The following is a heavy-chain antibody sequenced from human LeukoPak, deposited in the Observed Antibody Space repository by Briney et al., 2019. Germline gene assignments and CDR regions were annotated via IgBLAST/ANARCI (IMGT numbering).Heavy chain of an antibody. CDR3: ARDPDYYDSSGYYYTHMDV. J-gene: IGHJ6*03. CDR1: GYTFTGYY. CDR2: INPNSGGT. D-gene: IGHD3-22*01. V-gene: IGHV1-2*06. Sequence: GASVKVSCKASGYTFTGYYMHWVRQAPGQGLEWMGRINPNSGGTNYAQKFQGRVTMTRDTSISTAYMELSRPRSDDTAVYYCARDPDYYDSSGYYYTHMDVWGKGTTVTVSS.